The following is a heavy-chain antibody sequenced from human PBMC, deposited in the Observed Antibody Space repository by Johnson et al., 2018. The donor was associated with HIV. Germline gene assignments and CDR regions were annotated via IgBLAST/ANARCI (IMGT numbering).Heavy chain of an antibody. D-gene: IGHD3-3*01. CDR1: GFSFSSFW. V-gene: IGHV3-7*01. Sequence: VQLVESGGGLVQPGGSLRLSCAASGFSFSSFWMSWVRQVPGKGLEWVANIKQDGSDKHYVDSVKGRFTISRDNAKNSLYLQMSSLRGEDMAGYYCARERWSSYFGAFDIWGQGTMVTVSS. CDR3: ARERWSSYFGAFDI. J-gene: IGHJ3*02. CDR2: IKQDGSDK.